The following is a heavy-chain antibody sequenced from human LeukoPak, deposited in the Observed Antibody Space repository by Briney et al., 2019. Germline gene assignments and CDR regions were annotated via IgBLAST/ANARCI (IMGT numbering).Heavy chain of an antibody. CDR3: ARGVYGSGSYHYYYGMDV. V-gene: IGHV1-69*13. CDR2: IIPIFGTA. D-gene: IGHD3-10*01. J-gene: IGHJ6*04. Sequence: SVKVSCKASGGTFSSYAISWVRQAPGQGLEWMGGIIPIFGTANYAQKFQGRVTITADESTSTAYMELSSLRSEDTAVYYCARGVYGSGSYHYYYGMDVWGKGTTVTVSS. CDR1: GGTFSSYA.